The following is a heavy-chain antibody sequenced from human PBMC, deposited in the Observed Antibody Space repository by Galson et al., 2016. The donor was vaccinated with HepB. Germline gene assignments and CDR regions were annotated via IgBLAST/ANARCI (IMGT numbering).Heavy chain of an antibody. D-gene: IGHD3-16*01. CDR1: GFTFSNYW. Sequence: LRLSCAASGFTFSNYWMSWVRQAPGQGLECVATLKQDGSDKYYVDSVMGRFTISRDNAKNSLYLQMNSLSAEDTAVYYCATGGSRGISDAFGFWGQGTMVTVSS. J-gene: IGHJ3*01. CDR2: LKQDGSDK. CDR3: ATGGSRGISDAFGF. V-gene: IGHV3-7*01.